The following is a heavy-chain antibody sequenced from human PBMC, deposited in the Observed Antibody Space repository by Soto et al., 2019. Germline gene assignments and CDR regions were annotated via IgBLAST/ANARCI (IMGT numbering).Heavy chain of an antibody. Sequence: QVQLVQSGAEVKKPGASVKVSCKASGYTFTSYGISWVRQAPGQGLEWMGWISAYNGNTNYAQKLQGRVTMTTDTSMSTAYMELRSLRSDDTAVYYCGLFSIAAAGTLNIDYWGQGTLVTVSS. CDR1: GYTFTSYG. CDR3: GLFSIAAAGTLNIDY. CDR2: ISAYNGNT. D-gene: IGHD6-13*01. J-gene: IGHJ4*02. V-gene: IGHV1-18*01.